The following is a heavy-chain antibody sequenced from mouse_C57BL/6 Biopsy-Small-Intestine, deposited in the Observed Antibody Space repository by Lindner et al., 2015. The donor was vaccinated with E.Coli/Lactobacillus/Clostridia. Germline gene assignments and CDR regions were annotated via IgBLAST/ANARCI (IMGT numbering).Heavy chain of an antibody. D-gene: IGHD4-1*02. CDR1: GYTFTNHD. CDR2: IYPGNDNT. CDR3: ARWGLNWHFFDY. Sequence: VQLQESGPELAKPGASVKLACKASGYTFTNHDINWVIQRPGQGLEWIGWIYPGNDNTKYNEKFKDKATLTVDTSSSTAYMELHSLTSEDSAVYFCARWGLNWHFFDYWGQGTTLTVSA. V-gene: IGHV1-85*01. J-gene: IGHJ2*01.